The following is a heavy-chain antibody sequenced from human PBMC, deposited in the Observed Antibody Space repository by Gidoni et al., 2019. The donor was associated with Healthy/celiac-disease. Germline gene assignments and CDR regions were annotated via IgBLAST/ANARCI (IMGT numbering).Heavy chain of an antibody. CDR1: GFTFGDYA. D-gene: IGHD1-26*01. Sequence: EVQLVESGGGLVQPGRSLRLSCTASGFTFGDYAMSWVHQAPGKGLEWVGFIRSKAYGGTTEYAASVKGRFTISRDDSKSIAYLQMNSLKTEDTAVYYCTRASPVGATTPDYWGQGTLVTVSS. CDR3: TRASPVGATTPDY. CDR2: IRSKAYGGTT. V-gene: IGHV3-49*04. J-gene: IGHJ4*02.